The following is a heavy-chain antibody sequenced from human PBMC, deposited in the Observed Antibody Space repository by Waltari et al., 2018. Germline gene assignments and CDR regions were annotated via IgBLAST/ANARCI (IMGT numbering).Heavy chain of an antibody. J-gene: IGHJ4*02. V-gene: IGHV4-38-2*02. Sequence: QVQLQESGPGLVKPSETLSLTCAVSGYSISSGYYWGWIRQPPGKGLEWIGSIYHSGSTYYNPSLKSRVTISVDTSKNQFSLKLSSVTAADTAVYYCARDRTGDDYFDYWGQGTLVTVSS. D-gene: IGHD1-1*01. CDR1: GYSISSGYY. CDR2: IYHSGST. CDR3: ARDRTGDDYFDY.